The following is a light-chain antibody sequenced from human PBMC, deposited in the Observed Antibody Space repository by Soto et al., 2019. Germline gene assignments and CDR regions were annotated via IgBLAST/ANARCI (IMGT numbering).Light chain of an antibody. CDR2: AAS. CDR1: QGLVNW. J-gene: IGKJ4*01. Sequence: DIQVTQSPSSVSASVGDRVTITCRTSQGLVNWLAWYQQKPGKAPKLLIFAASNSQSGVPSRFSGSGSGTDFTLTISGLQPEDLATYYCQQTSSFPLTFGGGTKVEIK. CDR3: QQTSSFPLT. V-gene: IGKV1-12*01.